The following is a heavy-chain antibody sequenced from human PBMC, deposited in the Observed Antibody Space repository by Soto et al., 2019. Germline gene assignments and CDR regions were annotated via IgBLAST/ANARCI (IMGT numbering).Heavy chain of an antibody. Sequence: ASVKVSCKASGYTFTSYDINWVRQATGQGLEWMGWMNPNSGNTGYAQKFQGRVTMTRNTSISTAYMELSSLRSEDTAVYYCARAARGCSSTSCYGKGIGYYYYMDVWGKGTTVTVSS. D-gene: IGHD2-2*01. CDR3: ARAARGCSSTSCYGKGIGYYYYMDV. J-gene: IGHJ6*03. CDR1: GYTFTSYD. CDR2: MNPNSGNT. V-gene: IGHV1-8*01.